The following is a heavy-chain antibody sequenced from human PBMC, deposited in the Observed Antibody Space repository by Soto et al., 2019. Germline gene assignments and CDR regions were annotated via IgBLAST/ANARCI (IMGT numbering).Heavy chain of an antibody. V-gene: IGHV3-23*01. D-gene: IGHD3-22*01. J-gene: IGHJ4*02. CDR2: ISRYGDIT. CDR3: AKDRYLDHDSRGYLFDN. CDR1: GFTFNIYA. Sequence: EVQLLESGGDLIQPGGSLRLSCAASGFTFNIYAMTWVRQAPGKGLEWVSAISRYGDITYYADSVEGRFSISRDNSKNTLYLKMNRLRAEDTAVYDCAKDRYLDHDSRGYLFDNWGQGTLVTVSS.